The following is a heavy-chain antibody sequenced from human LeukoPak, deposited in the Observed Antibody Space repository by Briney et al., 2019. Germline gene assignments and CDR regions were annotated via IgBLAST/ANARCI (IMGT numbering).Heavy chain of an antibody. V-gene: IGHV3-23*01. J-gene: IGHJ3*02. CDR2: ISGSGGST. D-gene: IGHD1-26*01. CDR3: AKDLMEWEPLDAFDI. Sequence: GGSLRLSCAASGFTFSSYAMSWVRQAPGKGLEWVLAISGSGGSTYYADSVKGRVTISRDNSKNTRYLQMNSLRAEDTAVYYCAKDLMEWEPLDAFDIWGQGTMVTVSS. CDR1: GFTFSSYA.